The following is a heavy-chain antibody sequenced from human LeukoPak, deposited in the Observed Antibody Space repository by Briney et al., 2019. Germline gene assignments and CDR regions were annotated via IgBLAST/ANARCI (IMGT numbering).Heavy chain of an antibody. CDR3: AKSPGGSGIAYGLDV. J-gene: IGHJ6*02. V-gene: IGHV3-23*01. CDR1: GFTFSNYA. Sequence: GGSLRLSCAASGFTFSNYALSWVRQAPGKGLEWVSCISYSGSTHYTDSVKGRFTIYRDNPKNTLYLKMNSLRAEDTAVYYCAKSPGGSGIAYGLDVWGQGTTVTVSS. CDR2: ISYSGST. D-gene: IGHD6-13*01.